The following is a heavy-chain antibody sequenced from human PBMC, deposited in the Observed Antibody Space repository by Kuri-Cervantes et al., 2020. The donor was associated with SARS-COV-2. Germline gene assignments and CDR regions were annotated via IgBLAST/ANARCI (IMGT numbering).Heavy chain of an antibody. D-gene: IGHD1-20*01. CDR2: IYYSGTT. J-gene: IGHJ3*02. CDR3: ARDVVTGNRVGPTSDAFDI. Sequence: SETLSLTCTVSGGSISSYYGSWIRQPSGKGLEYIGYIYYSGTTNYNPSLKSRVTISVDTSKNQFSLKLSSVTAADTAVYYCARDVVTGNRVGPTSDAFDIWGQGTMVTVSS. V-gene: IGHV4-59*12. CDR1: GGSISSYY.